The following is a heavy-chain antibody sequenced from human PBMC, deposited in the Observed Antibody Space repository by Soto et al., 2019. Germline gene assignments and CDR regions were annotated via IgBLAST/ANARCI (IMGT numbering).Heavy chain of an antibody. CDR3: ARGSYYSGWV. D-gene: IGHD6-19*01. CDR1: GDSVSSTSAA. CDR2: TYYRSNWYN. Sequence: QVQLQQSGPGLVQPSQTLSLTCAISGDSVSSTSAAWSWIRQSPSRGLEWLGRTYYRSNWYNDYAVSVKSRITINPDTSKNQFSLHLNSVTPKDTAVYYCARGSYYSGWVWGQGTLVAVSS. J-gene: IGHJ4*02. V-gene: IGHV6-1*01.